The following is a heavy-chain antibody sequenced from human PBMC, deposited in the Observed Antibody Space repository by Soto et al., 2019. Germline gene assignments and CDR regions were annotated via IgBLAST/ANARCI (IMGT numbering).Heavy chain of an antibody. Sequence: EVQLVESGGGLVQPGRSLRLSCAASGFTFDDYAMHWVRQVPGKGLEWVSGINWNSGSIGYADSVKGRFAISRDNAKHSLHLQMNSLRAEDTAFYYCVKDESINWYSGHFRHWGQGNLVTVSS. CDR1: GFTFDDYA. CDR2: INWNSGSI. J-gene: IGHJ1*01. V-gene: IGHV3-9*01. CDR3: VKDESINWYSGHFRH. D-gene: IGHD6-13*01.